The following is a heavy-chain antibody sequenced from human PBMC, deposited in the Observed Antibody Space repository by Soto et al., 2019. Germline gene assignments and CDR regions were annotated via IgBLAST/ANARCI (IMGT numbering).Heavy chain of an antibody. Sequence: SQTLSLTCAISWDSISSNNAAWNWIRQSPSRGLEWLGRTYYRSKWYSDYAVSVKSRITINPDTSKNQFSLQLDSVTPEDTAVYYCAEGRYFYYAMAVWGQGTTVTVSS. V-gene: IGHV6-1*01. J-gene: IGHJ6*02. CDR1: WDSISSNNAA. CDR2: TYYRSKWYS. CDR3: AEGRYFYYAMAV.